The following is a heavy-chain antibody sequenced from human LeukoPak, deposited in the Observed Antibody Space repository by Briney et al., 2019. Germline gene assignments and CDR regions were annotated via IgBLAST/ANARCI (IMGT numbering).Heavy chain of an antibody. CDR1: GGSFSGYY. CDR3: ARVLSIAVWWEGYYYYMDV. J-gene: IGHJ6*03. V-gene: IGHV4-34*01. Sequence: SETLSLTCAVYGGSFSGYYWSWIRQPPGKGLEWIGEINHSGSTNYNPSLKSRVTISVDTSKNQFSLKLSSVTAADTAVYYCARVLSIAVWWEGYYYYMDVWGKGTTVTVSS. CDR2: INHSGST. D-gene: IGHD6-19*01.